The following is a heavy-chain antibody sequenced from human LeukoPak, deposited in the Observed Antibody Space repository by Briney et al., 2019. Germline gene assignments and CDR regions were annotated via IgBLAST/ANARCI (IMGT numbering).Heavy chain of an antibody. D-gene: IGHD3-22*01. J-gene: IGHJ4*02. V-gene: IGHV3-30*18. CDR2: ISYDGSNK. CDR1: GFIFSNSA. CDR3: AKDYYESSGYYKDSFDY. Sequence: QPGRSLRLSCAASGFIFSNSAMHWVRQAPGKGLEWVAVISYDGSNKFYADSVKGRFTISRDNSKNTLYLQMISLRAEDTAVYYCAKDYYESSGYYKDSFDYWGQGTLVTVSS.